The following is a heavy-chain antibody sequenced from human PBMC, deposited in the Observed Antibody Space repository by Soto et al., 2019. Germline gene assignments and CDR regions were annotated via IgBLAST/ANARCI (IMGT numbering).Heavy chain of an antibody. CDR2: VSGSSGSK. CDR1: GFTFSSYA. Sequence: EVQLLESGGGLVQPGGSLRLSCATSGFTFSSYAMSWVRQAPGKGLEWVSSVSGSSGSKSYADSVKGRFTISRDNSKRTVYLQMNSLRAEDSAVYCCAKDWCSGTTCYSLENWGQGTLVTVAS. CDR3: AKDWCSGTTCYSLEN. J-gene: IGHJ4*02. D-gene: IGHD1-7*01. V-gene: IGHV3-23*01.